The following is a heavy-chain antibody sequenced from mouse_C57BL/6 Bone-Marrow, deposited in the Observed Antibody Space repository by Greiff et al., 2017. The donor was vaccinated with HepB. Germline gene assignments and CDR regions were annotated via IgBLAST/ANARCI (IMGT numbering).Heavy chain of an antibody. CDR3: TREREGFAY. CDR1: GFTFSSYA. V-gene: IGHV5-9-1*02. CDR2: ISSGGDYI. J-gene: IGHJ3*01. Sequence: EVKVEESGEGLVKPGGSLKLSCAASGFTFSSYAMSWVRQTPEKRLEWVAYISSGGDYIYYADTVKGRFTISRDNARNTLYLQMSSLKSEDTAMYYCTREREGFAYWGQGTLVTVSA.